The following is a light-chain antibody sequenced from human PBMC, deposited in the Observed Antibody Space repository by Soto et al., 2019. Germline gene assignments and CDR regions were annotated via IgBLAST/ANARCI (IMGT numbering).Light chain of an antibody. Sequence: EIVLKKSPGTLSLSKGERATLSCRASQSVSSYLAWYQQKPGQAPRLLIYDASNRATGIPARFSGSGSGTDFTLTISSLEPEDFAVYYCQQRSNWPRITFGQGTLLEIK. J-gene: IGKJ5*01. V-gene: IGKV3-11*01. CDR3: QQRSNWPRIT. CDR2: DAS. CDR1: QSVSSY.